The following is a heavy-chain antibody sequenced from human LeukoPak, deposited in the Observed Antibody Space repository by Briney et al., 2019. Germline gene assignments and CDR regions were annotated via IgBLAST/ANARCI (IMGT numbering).Heavy chain of an antibody. CDR1: GGSISSYY. J-gene: IGHJ4*02. CDR3: ARLGSFRGVSWDEY. V-gene: IGHV4-59*08. CDR2: IYYSGST. Sequence: SETLSLTCTVSGGSISSYYWSWIRQPPGKELEWIGYIYYSGSTYYNPSLQSRVTISVNTSNNHFSLKLTSVTAADTAVYYCARLGSFRGVSWDEYWGQGTLVTVSS. D-gene: IGHD3-10*01.